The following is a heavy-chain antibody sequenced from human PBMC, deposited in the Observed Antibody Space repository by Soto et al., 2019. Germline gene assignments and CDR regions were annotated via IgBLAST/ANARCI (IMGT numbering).Heavy chain of an antibody. J-gene: IGHJ4*02. CDR3: TRDREGIAAAETDY. D-gene: IGHD6-13*01. V-gene: IGHV3-49*04. CDR1: GFTFGDYA. CDR2: IRSKAYGGTT. Sequence: PGGSLRLSCTASGFTFGDYAMSWVRQAPGKGLEWVGFIRSKAYGGTTEYAASVKGRFTISRDDSKSIAYLQMNSLKTEDTAVYYCTRDREGIAAAETDYWGQGTLVTVS.